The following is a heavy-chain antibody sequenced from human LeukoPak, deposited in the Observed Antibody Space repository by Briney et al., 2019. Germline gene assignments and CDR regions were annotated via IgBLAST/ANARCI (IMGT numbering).Heavy chain of an antibody. D-gene: IGHD7-27*01. CDR2: ISNSGTSI. CDR1: GFTFSDSY. V-gene: IGHV3-11*04. CDR3: GRGHWGLDY. J-gene: IGHJ4*02. Sequence: PGGSLRLSCAASGFTFSDSYMTWIRQAPGKGLEWVSYISNSGTSIYYADSVKGRFTISRDNAKNPLSLQMNSLRAEDTAIYYCGRGHWGLDYWGQGTLVTVSS.